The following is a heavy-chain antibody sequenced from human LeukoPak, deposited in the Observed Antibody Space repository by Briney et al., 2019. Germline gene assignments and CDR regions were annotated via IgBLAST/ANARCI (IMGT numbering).Heavy chain of an antibody. Sequence: GGSLSLSCAASGFTISSNYMSWVRQAPGKGLKWVSVIYSGGSTYYADSVKGLFTISRDNTKNTLYLQMNSLRAEDTAVYYCARYLPMAGTESPLFDYWGQGTLVTVSS. J-gene: IGHJ4*02. CDR2: IYSGGST. CDR3: ARYLPMAGTESPLFDY. D-gene: IGHD5-24*01. CDR1: GFTISSNY. V-gene: IGHV3-53*01.